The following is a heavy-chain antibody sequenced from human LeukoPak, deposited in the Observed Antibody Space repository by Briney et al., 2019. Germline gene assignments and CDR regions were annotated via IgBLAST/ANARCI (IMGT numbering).Heavy chain of an antibody. CDR2: IYYSGST. D-gene: IGHD4/OR15-4a*01. J-gene: IGHJ4*02. CDR1: GGPISSYY. Sequence: SETLSLTCTVSGGPISSYYWSWIRQPPGKGLEWIGYIYYSGSTNYNPSLKSRVTISVDTSKNQFSLKLSSVTAADTAVYYCRIKGASFDYWGQGTLVTVSS. CDR3: RIKGASFDY. V-gene: IGHV4-59*12.